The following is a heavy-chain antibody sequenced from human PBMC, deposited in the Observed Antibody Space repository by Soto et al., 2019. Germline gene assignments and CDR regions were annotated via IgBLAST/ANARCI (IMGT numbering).Heavy chain of an antibody. V-gene: IGHV1-69*06. D-gene: IGHD2-2*02. CDR1: GGTFSSYA. CDR2: IIPIFGTA. J-gene: IGHJ4*02. CDR3: AILRGIVVVPAAIPLDY. Sequence: ASVKVSCKASGGTFSSYAISWVRQAPGQGLEWMGGIIPIFGTANYAQKFQGRVTITADKSTSTAYMELSSLRSEDTAVYYCAILRGIVVVPAAIPLDYWGQGTLVTVS.